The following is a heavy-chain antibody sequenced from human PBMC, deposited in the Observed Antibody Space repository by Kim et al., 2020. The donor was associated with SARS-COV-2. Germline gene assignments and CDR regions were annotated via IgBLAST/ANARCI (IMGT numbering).Heavy chain of an antibody. CDR3: SWGVGIAGPGNYFDY. D-gene: IGHD6-13*01. J-gene: IGHJ4*02. V-gene: IGHV3-15*01. Sequence: GGSLILSCAASGFSVTNTWMNWVRQAPGKGLEWVGRITSVGATHFAAPVKGRFTISRDDSKNTLYLQMDSLETEDTGVYYCSWGVGIAGPGNYFDYWGQGTQVTVSS. CDR2: ITSVGAT. CDR1: GFSVTNTW.